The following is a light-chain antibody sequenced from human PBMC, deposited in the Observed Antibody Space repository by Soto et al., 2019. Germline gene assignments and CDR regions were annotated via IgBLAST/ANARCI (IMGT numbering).Light chain of an antibody. CDR1: QSVNKW. V-gene: IGKV1-5*01. Sequence: DIQGTRCISKLSASVGYGVSIACRASQSVNKWLAWFQQKPGKVPKLLIFDASTLQTGVPSRFGGRGSGTEFTLTISGLQPDDFATYYCQQYNSYSPWTFGPGTKVDIK. CDR3: QQYNSYSPWT. J-gene: IGKJ1*01. CDR2: DAS.